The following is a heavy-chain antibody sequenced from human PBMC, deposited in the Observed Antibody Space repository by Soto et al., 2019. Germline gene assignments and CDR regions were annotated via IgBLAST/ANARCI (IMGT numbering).Heavy chain of an antibody. D-gene: IGHD3-3*01. CDR3: VRGGGGSDSWSGYWAY. CDR1: GFTFSDYW. V-gene: IGHV3-74*01. Sequence: EVQLVESGGGLVQPGGSLRLSCTASGFTFSDYWMHWVRQSPEKGLEWVSRISSDGRMTSYADSVKGRFTISRDNGKNTMFLQMDSLRAEDRALYYCVRGGGGSDSWSGYWAYWGQGALVTVSS. J-gene: IGHJ4*02. CDR2: ISSDGRMT.